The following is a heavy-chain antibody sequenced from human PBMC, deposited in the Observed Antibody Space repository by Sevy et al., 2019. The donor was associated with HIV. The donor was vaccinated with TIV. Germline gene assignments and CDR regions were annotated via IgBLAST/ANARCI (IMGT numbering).Heavy chain of an antibody. CDR2: ISGSGGST. Sequence: GGCLRLSCAASGFTFSSYAMSWVRQAPGKGLEWVSAISGSGGSTYYADSVKGRFTISRDNSKNTLYLQMNSLRAEDTAVYYCAKDPNPYSSSWYDDYWGQGTLVTVSS. D-gene: IGHD6-13*01. V-gene: IGHV3-23*01. CDR1: GFTFSSYA. J-gene: IGHJ4*02. CDR3: AKDPNPYSSSWYDDY.